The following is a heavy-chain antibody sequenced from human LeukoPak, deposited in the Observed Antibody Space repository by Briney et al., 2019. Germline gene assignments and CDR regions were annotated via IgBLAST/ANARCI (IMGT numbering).Heavy chain of an antibody. J-gene: IGHJ4*02. CDR1: GGSISSGDYY. Sequence: SETLSLTCTVSGGSISSGDYYWSWIRRPPGKGLEWIGYIYYSGSTYYNPSLKSRVTISVDTSKNQFSLKLSSVTAADTAVYYCARENREGPNSITMVRGVSYWGQGTLVTVSS. CDR2: IYYSGST. D-gene: IGHD3-10*01. V-gene: IGHV4-30-4*01. CDR3: ARENREGPNSITMVRGVSY.